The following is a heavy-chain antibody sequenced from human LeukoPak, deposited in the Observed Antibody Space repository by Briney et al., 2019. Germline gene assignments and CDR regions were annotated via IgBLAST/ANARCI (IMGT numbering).Heavy chain of an antibody. J-gene: IGHJ4*02. CDR2: IWYDGSNK. Sequence: PGGSLRLSCAASGFTFSNCGVHWVRQAPGKGLEWVAHIWYDGSNKYYAASVGGRFTISRGNSKNTLYLQMNSLRAEDTAVYYCARDRDYDFFDYWGQGTLVTVSS. CDR1: GFTFSNCG. D-gene: IGHD3-3*01. CDR3: ARDRDYDFFDY. V-gene: IGHV3-33*01.